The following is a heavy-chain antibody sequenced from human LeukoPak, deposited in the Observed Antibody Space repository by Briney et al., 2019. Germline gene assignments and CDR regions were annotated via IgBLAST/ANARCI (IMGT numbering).Heavy chain of an antibody. J-gene: IGHJ4*02. Sequence: GGSLRLSCAASGFTFSDYYMSWIRQAPGKGLEWVSYISSSGSTIYYADSVKGRFTISRDNAKNSLYLQMNSLRAEDTAVYYCAKDSQWLVRDGYFDYWGQGTLVTVSS. CDR1: GFTFSDYY. CDR2: ISSSGSTI. D-gene: IGHD6-19*01. CDR3: AKDSQWLVRDGYFDY. V-gene: IGHV3-11*04.